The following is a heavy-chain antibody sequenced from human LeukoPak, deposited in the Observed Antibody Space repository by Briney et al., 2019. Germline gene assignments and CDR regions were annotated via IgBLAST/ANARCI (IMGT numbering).Heavy chain of an antibody. V-gene: IGHV4-39*01. D-gene: IGHD2-2*02. CDR1: GGSISSSSYY. Sequence: PSETLSLTCTVSGGSISSSSYYWGWIRQPPGKGLEWIGSIYYSGGTYYNPSLKSRVTISVDTSKNQFSLKLSSVTAADTAVYYCASFRLFCSSTSCYSWGQGTLVTVSS. J-gene: IGHJ4*02. CDR3: ASFRLFCSSTSCYS. CDR2: IYYSGGT.